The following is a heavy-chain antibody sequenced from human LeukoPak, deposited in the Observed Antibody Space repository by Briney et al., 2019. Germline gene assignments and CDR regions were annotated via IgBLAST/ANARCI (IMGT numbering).Heavy chain of an antibody. CDR3: ARDLDY. Sequence: ASVKVSCKASGYTFTNFDINWVRQAPGQGLEWMGWMNPVSGNAGSAQKFQGRVTITRDTSASTAYMELSSLRSEDTAVYYCARDLDYWGQGTLVTVSS. CDR1: GYTFTNFD. CDR2: MNPVSGNA. V-gene: IGHV1-8*01. J-gene: IGHJ4*02.